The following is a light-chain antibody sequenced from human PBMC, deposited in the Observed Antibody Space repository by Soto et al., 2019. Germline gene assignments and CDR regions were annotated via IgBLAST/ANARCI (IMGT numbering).Light chain of an antibody. CDR2: DAS. CDR3: QEYKSYQGT. Sequence: DIQMTQSPSTLSASVGDRVTITCRASQSISSWLAWYQQRPGKAPNLLIYDASSLESGVPSRFSGRGSGTEFTLIISGLQPEDFATYYCQEYKSYQGTFGQGTKVDIK. CDR1: QSISSW. J-gene: IGKJ1*01. V-gene: IGKV1-5*01.